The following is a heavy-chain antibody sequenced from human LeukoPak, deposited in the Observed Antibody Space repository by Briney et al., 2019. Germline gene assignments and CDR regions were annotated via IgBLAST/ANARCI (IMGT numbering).Heavy chain of an antibody. V-gene: IGHV4-34*01. J-gene: IGHJ4*02. Sequence: SETLSLTCAVYGGSFSDYSWTWIRQSPGKGLEWIGQINHSGSTSYNPSLKSRVTISVDTSKNQFSLKLSSVTAADTAVYYCARNVVGATQLLDYWGQGTLVTVSS. CDR2: INHSGST. D-gene: IGHD1-26*01. CDR3: ARNVVGATQLLDY. CDR1: GGSFSDYS.